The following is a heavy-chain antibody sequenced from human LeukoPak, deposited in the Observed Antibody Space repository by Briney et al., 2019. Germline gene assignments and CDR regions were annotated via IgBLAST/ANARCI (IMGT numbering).Heavy chain of an antibody. D-gene: IGHD6-13*01. J-gene: IGHJ4*02. CDR1: GFTFSTYA. Sequence: QPGESLRLSCAASGFTFSTYAMSWVRQAPGKGLEWVSAISGSGGSTYYADSVKGRFTISRDNSKNTLYLQMNSLRAEDTSIYFCAKALEQETVIALDSWGQGTLVTVSS. CDR2: ISGSGGST. V-gene: IGHV3-23*01. CDR3: AKALEQETVIALDS.